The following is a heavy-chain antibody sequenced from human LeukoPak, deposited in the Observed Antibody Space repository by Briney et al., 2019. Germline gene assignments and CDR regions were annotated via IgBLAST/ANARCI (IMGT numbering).Heavy chain of an antibody. Sequence: PSETLSLTCAVYGGSFSGYYWSWIRKPPGKGLEWIGEINHSGSTNYNPSLKSRVTISVDTSKNQFSLKLSSVTAADTAVYYCARERPPYYYGSGSYRAFDIWGQGTMVTVSS. CDR3: ARERPPYYYGSGSYRAFDI. V-gene: IGHV4-34*01. CDR2: INHSGST. D-gene: IGHD3-10*01. CDR1: GGSFSGYY. J-gene: IGHJ3*02.